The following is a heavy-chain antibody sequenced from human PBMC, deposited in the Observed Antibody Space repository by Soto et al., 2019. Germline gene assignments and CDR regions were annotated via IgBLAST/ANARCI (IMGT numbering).Heavy chain of an antibody. V-gene: IGHV3-23*01. D-gene: IGHD3-10*01. J-gene: IGHJ4*02. CDR1: GFPFTGYA. CDR2: ISGHGDAT. Sequence: LRLSCAASGFPFTGYAMSWVRQAPGKGLEWVSAISGHGDATFYADSVKGRFTISRDNSKNTLYLHMNSLRAEDTALYYCANSRVSMVRGLIIIPNYWGQGTLVTVSS. CDR3: ANSRVSMVRGLIIIPNY.